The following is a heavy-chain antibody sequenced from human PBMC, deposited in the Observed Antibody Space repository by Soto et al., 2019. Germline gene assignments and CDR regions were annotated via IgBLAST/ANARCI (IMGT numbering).Heavy chain of an antibody. J-gene: IGHJ5*01. CDR2: TYYRSKWYN. D-gene: IGHD1-26*01. V-gene: IGHV6-1*01. CDR3: VRLIGNSWLDF. Sequence: TLSLTCAISGDSVSSSSVTWNWIRQSPSRGLEWLGRTYYRSKWYNDYAESVKSRITINPDTSKNQFSLHLNSVTPEDTAVYFCVRLIGNSWLDFWGQGTTVTVSS. CDR1: GDSVSSSSVT.